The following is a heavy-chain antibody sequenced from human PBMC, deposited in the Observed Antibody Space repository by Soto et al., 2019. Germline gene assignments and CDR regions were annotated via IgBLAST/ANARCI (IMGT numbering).Heavy chain of an antibody. CDR1: GYIFTTSA. D-gene: IGHD2-15*01. Sequence: QIQLVQSGAEVKKPGASVRVSCMTSGYIFTTSAMHWVRLAPGQRLERLGWINTGNGNTQYSQNFQGRVTITRDTSAKTAYMELSSLRSEDTAVYYCARDRATGFGSVVRRNWLDPWGQGTLVTVSS. J-gene: IGHJ5*02. V-gene: IGHV1-3*04. CDR2: INTGNGNT. CDR3: ARDRATGFGSVVRRNWLDP.